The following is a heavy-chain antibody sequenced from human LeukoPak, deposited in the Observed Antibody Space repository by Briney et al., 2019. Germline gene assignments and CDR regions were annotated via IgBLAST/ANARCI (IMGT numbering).Heavy chain of an antibody. CDR3: ARGGDYYDSSGYYSFDY. Sequence: ASVKVSCKASGGTFSSYAISWVRQAPGQGLEWMGRIIPILGIANYAQKFQGRVTITADKSTSTAYMELSSLRSEDTAVYYCARGGDYYDSSGYYSFDYWGQGTLVTVSS. CDR2: IIPILGIA. D-gene: IGHD3-22*01. J-gene: IGHJ4*02. CDR1: GGTFSSYA. V-gene: IGHV1-69*04.